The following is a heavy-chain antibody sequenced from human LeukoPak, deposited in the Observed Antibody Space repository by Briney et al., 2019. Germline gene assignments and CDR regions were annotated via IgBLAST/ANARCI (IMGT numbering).Heavy chain of an antibody. CDR1: GFTFSSYG. D-gene: IGHD3-10*01. V-gene: IGHV3-33*01. CDR2: IWYDGSNK. Sequence: QPGRSLRLSCAASGFTFSSYGMHWVRQAPGKGLEWVAVIWYDGSNKYYADSVKGRFTISRDNSKNTLYLQMNSLRAEDTAVYYCARDRAVLLWFGDHYFDYWGQGTLVTVSS. CDR3: ARDRAVLLWFGDHYFDY. J-gene: IGHJ4*02.